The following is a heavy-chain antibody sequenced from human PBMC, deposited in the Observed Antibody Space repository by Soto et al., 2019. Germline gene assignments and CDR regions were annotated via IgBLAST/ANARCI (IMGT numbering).Heavy chain of an antibody. CDR3: AISSSGWHDLYYYYYGMDV. J-gene: IGHJ6*02. CDR2: INTNTGNQ. CDR1: GYTFTSYA. Sequence: ASVKVSCKASGYTFTSYAMNWVRQAPGQGLEGMGWINTNTGNQTYAQGFTGRFVFSFDSSVSTAYLPICSLQAEDTAVYYFAISSSGWHDLYYYYYGMDVWGQGTTVTVSS. V-gene: IGHV7-4-1*01. D-gene: IGHD6-19*01.